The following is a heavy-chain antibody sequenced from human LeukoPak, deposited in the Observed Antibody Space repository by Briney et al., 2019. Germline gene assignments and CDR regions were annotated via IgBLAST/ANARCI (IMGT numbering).Heavy chain of an antibody. CDR2: IKYYGSEK. Sequence: PGRSLRLSCAASGYTFSNYWMSWVRQAPGKGLEWVANIKYYGSEKYYADSVRGRFTISRDNAKNSLYLQMNSLRAEDTAVYYCASALPADHFDYWGQGTLVTVSS. J-gene: IGHJ4*02. CDR3: ASALPADHFDY. CDR1: GYTFSNYW. V-gene: IGHV3-7*01.